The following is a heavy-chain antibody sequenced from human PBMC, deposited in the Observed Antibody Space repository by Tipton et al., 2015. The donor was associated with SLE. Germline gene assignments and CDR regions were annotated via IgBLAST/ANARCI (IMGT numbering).Heavy chain of an antibody. CDR1: GYSISSGYY. D-gene: IGHD3-16*01. CDR3: ARAMEQWFGVFDN. Sequence: TLSLTCAVSGYSISSGYYWGWIRQPPGKGLEWIGSIYHSGSTYYNPPLKSRVTISVDTSKNQFSLKLSSVTAADTAVYYCARAMEQWFGVFDNWGQGTLVTVSS. V-gene: IGHV4-38-2*01. J-gene: IGHJ4*02. CDR2: IYHSGST.